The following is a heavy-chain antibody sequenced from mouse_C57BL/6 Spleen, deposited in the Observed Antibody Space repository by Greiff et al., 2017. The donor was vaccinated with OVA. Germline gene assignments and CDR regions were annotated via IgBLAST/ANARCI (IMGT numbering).Heavy chain of an antibody. Sequence: VQLQQPGAELVRPGSSVKLSCKASGYTFTSYWMHWVKQRPIQGLEWIGNIDPSDSETHYNQKFKDKATLTVDKSSSTAYMQLSSLTSEDSAVYYCAREGDYGNYEYWGQGTTLTVSS. CDR2: IDPSDSET. D-gene: IGHD2-1*01. V-gene: IGHV1-52*01. CDR3: AREGDYGNYEY. J-gene: IGHJ2*01. CDR1: GYTFTSYW.